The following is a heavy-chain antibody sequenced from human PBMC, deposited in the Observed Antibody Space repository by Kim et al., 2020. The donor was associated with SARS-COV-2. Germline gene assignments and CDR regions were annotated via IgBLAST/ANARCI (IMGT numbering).Heavy chain of an antibody. CDR2: IYYSGST. CDR1: GGSISSYY. CDR3: ARHGYSSSWYSFDP. J-gene: IGHJ5*02. D-gene: IGHD6-13*01. V-gene: IGHV4-59*08. Sequence: SETLSLTCTVSGGSISSYYWSWIRQPPGKGLEWIGYIYYSGSTNYNPSLKSRVTISVDTSKNQFSLKLSSVTAADTAVYYCARHGYSSSWYSFDPWGQGTLVTVSS.